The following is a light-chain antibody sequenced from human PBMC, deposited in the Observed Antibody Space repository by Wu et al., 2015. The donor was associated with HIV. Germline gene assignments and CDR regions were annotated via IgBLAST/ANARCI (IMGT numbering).Light chain of an antibody. J-gene: IGKJ4*01. Sequence: EIVMTQSPATLSVSPGERATLSCRARQDVRSDLAWYQQKPGQAPRLLIYSASTRATGVPARFSGSGSETEFTLTISSLQSEDSAVYYCQQYHLWPPLTFGGGTKVEIK. CDR3: QQYHLWPPLT. CDR1: QDVRSD. V-gene: IGKV3-15*01. CDR2: SAS.